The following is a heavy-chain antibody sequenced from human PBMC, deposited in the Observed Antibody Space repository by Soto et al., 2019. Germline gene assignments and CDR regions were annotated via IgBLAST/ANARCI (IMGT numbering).Heavy chain of an antibody. CDR2: INHSGST. D-gene: IGHD3-22*01. J-gene: IGHJ4*02. V-gene: IGHV4-34*01. CDR3: AREQYDSSGYYPRDFDY. CDR1: GGSFSGYY. Sequence: SETLSLTCAVYGGSFSGYYWSWIRQPPGKGLEWIGEINHSGSTNYNPSLKSRATISVDTSKNQFSLKLSSVTAADTAVYYCAREQYDSSGYYPRDFDYWGQGTLVTVS.